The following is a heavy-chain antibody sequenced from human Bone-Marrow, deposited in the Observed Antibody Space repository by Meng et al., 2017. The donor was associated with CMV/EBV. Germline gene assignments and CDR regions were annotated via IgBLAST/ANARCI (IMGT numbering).Heavy chain of an antibody. D-gene: IGHD2-2*01. V-gene: IGHV4-34*01. CDR2: INHSGST. Sequence: SETLSLTCAVYGGSFSGYYWSWIRQPPGKGLEWIGEINHSGSTNYNPSLKSRVTISVDTSKNQFSLKLSSVTAADTAVYYCAKMAKYCSSTSCYHSGFDPWGQGTLVTVSS. CDR3: AKMAKYCSSTSCYHSGFDP. CDR1: GGSFSGYY. J-gene: IGHJ5*02.